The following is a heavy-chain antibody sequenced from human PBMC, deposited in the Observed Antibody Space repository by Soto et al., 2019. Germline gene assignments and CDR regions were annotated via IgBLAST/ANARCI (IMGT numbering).Heavy chain of an antibody. CDR1: GYSFTSYW. CDR2: IDPSDSYT. CDR3: AIYYCSGTTCYVSDY. J-gene: IGHJ4*02. Sequence: GESLKISCKGSGYSFTSYWIGWVRQMPGKGLEWMGRIDPSDSYTNYSPSFQGHVTISADKSISTAYLQWSSLKASDTAMYHCAIYYCSGTTCYVSDYWGQGTQVTVSS. V-gene: IGHV5-10-1*01. D-gene: IGHD2-2*01.